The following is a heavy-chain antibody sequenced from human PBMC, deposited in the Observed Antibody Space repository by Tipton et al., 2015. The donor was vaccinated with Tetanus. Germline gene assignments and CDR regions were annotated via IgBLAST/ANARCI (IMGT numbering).Heavy chain of an antibody. CDR2: IYHSGNT. CDR3: ARGTGDY. J-gene: IGHJ4*02. V-gene: IGHV4-61*01. CDR1: GGSVSGSSHY. Sequence: LRLSCTVSGGSVSGSSHYWSWIRQPPGKQLEWVGYIYHSGNTNYNPSLKSRVTISFGTSKNQFSLKLSSVTAADTAVYYCARGTGDYWGQGTLVTVSS. D-gene: IGHD1-14*01.